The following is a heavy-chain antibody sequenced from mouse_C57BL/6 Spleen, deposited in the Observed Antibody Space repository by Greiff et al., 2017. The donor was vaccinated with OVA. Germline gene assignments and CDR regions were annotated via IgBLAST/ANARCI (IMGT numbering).Heavy chain of an antibody. CDR3: ARDGDDY. J-gene: IGHJ2*01. CDR1: GFSLTSYG. V-gene: IGHV2-2*01. CDR2: IWRGGST. Sequence: QVQLQESGPGLVQPSPSLSFTCTVSGFSLTSYGVHWVRQSPGKGLEWLGVIWRGGSTDYNAAFISGLSISKDNSKSEFFFKMNSLQDDDTVIYYCARDGDDYWGQGTTLTVSS.